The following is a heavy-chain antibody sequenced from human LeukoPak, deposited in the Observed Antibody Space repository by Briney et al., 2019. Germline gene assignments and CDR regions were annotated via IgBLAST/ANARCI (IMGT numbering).Heavy chain of an antibody. CDR3: ARDFDPFSGRRGDY. D-gene: IGHD1-26*01. CDR1: GFXFSDYH. V-gene: IGHV3-11*05. J-gene: IGHJ4*02. Sequence: PGGSLRLSCAASGFXFSDYHMSWIRQAPGKGLEWVSYISSSNSYTNYADSVKGRFTISRDNAKKSLYLQMNSLRAEDTAVYYCARDFDPFSGRRGDYWGQGTLVTVSS. CDR2: ISSSNSYT.